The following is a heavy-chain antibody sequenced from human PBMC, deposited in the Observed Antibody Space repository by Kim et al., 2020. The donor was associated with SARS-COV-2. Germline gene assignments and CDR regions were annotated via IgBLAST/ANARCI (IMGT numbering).Heavy chain of an antibody. CDR1: GFAFSSYA. CDR2: ISGSGGST. J-gene: IGHJ4*02. V-gene: IGHV3-23*01. D-gene: IGHD3-10*01. CDR3: AKDPMVRGVILEYYFDY. Sequence: GGSLRLSCAASGFAFSSYAMSWVRQAPGKGLEWVSAISGSGGSTYYADSVKGRFTISRDNSKNTLYLQMNSLRAEDTAVYYCAKDPMVRGVILEYYFDYWGQGTLVTVSS.